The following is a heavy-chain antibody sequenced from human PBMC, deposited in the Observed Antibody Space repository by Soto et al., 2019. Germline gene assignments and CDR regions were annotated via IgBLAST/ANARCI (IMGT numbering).Heavy chain of an antibody. J-gene: IGHJ6*03. CDR2: ISYDGSNK. CDR1: GFTFSSYG. CDR3: AKDLEEVGGSSSKLDHGYYYYYYMDV. Sequence: GGSLRLSCAASGFTFSSYGMHWVRQAPGKGLEWVAVISYDGSNKYYADSVKGGFTISRDNSTNTLYLQMNSLREEDTAVYYCAKDLEEVGGSSSKLDHGYYYYYYMDVWGKGTTVTVSS. V-gene: IGHV3-30*18. D-gene: IGHD6-6*01.